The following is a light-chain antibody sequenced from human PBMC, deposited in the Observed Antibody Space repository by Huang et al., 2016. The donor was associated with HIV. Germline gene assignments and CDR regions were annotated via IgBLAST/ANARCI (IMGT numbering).Light chain of an antibody. Sequence: EIVMTQSPASLSVSPGQRATLSCRASQSVSTYLAWYQQKPGQAPRLLIYGASTRATGLPARFSGSGSRTEFTLAINSLQSEDFAVYYCQQYDNWPLTFGGGTKVEIK. V-gene: IGKV3-15*01. CDR3: QQYDNWPLT. J-gene: IGKJ4*01. CDR1: QSVSTY. CDR2: GAS.